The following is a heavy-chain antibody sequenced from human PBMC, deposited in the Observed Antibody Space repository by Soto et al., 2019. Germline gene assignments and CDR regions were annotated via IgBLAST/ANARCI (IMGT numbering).Heavy chain of an antibody. D-gene: IGHD6-13*01. CDR2: IYNSGST. Sequence: QLHLQESGPGIVKPSETLSLTCTVSGGSISSTSYYWGWIRQPPGKGLESIGNIYNSGSTHHNPSLKSRVTISVDTSKNQFSLNLSSVTAADTDVYYCARLSAAAGTYYWGQGTLVTVSS. CDR3: ARLSAAAGTYY. V-gene: IGHV4-39*01. J-gene: IGHJ4*02. CDR1: GGSISSTSYY.